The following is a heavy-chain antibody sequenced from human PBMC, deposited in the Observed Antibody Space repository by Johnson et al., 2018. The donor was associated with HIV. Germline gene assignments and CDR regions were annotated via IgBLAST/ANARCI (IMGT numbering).Heavy chain of an antibody. V-gene: IGHV3-9*01. J-gene: IGHJ3*02. D-gene: IGHD2-15*01. CDR1: GFTFDDYA. Sequence: VQLVESGGGLVQPGRSLRLSCAASGFTFDDYAMHWVRQAPGKGLEWVSGISWNSGSIGYADSVKGRFTISRDNSKNTLYLQMNSLRAEDTAVYYCARDRAVAATAGAGAFDIWGQGTMVTVSS. CDR2: ISWNSGSI. CDR3: ARDRAVAATAGAGAFDI.